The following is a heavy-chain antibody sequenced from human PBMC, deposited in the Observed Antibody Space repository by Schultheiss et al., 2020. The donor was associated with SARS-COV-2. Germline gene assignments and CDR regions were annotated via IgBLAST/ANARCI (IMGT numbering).Heavy chain of an antibody. CDR3: AKHRGGYYQDY. V-gene: IGHV3-23*01. CDR1: GFTFSDYY. D-gene: IGHD3-22*01. Sequence: GGSLRLSCAASGFTFSDYYMSWIRQAPGKGLEWVSGISWNSGSIGYADSVRGRFTISRDNSKNTLYLQMNSLRAGDTAVYFCAKHRGGYYQDYWGQGSLVTVSS. J-gene: IGHJ4*02. CDR2: ISWNSGSI.